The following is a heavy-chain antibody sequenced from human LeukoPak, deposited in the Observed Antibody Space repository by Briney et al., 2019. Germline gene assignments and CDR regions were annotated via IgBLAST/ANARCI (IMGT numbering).Heavy chain of an antibody. CDR2: ISYDGGTK. D-gene: IGHD4-17*01. CDR3: ARETGSAVGSTDFDY. CDR1: GFTVTTYA. V-gene: IGHV3-30-3*01. Sequence: GGSLRLSCAASGFTVTTYAMHWVRQAPGKGLEWVAVISYDGGTKYYADSVKGRFTISRDNSKNTPYLQMNSLRAEDTAVYYCARETGSAVGSTDFDYWGQGTLVTVSS. J-gene: IGHJ4*02.